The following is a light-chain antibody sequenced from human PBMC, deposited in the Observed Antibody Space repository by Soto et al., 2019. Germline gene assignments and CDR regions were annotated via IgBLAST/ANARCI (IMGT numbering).Light chain of an antibody. Sequence: QSALTQPASVSGSPGQSITISCTGTSSDVGSYNLVSWYQQHPGKAPKLMIYEGSKRPSGVSNRFSGSKSGNTASLTISGLQAEDEDDYYCCSYAGSSTFERVFGGGTKVTVL. CDR1: SSDVGSYNL. V-gene: IGLV2-23*03. CDR3: CSYAGSSTFERV. J-gene: IGLJ2*01. CDR2: EGS.